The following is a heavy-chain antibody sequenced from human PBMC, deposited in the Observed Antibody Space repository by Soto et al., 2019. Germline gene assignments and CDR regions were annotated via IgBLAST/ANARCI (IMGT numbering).Heavy chain of an antibody. V-gene: IGHV3-23*01. D-gene: IGHD6-13*01. CDR3: AKNRERDAWYEEY. Sequence: RLSCSASGFTFSSYALSWVRQAPGKGLQCVSTVSGNGLSTYYADSVKGRFTISRDNSXXXXYXXXNSLXXXAXAVYYCAKNRERDAWYEEYWGQGTLLTVSS. CDR2: VSGNGLST. CDR1: GFTFSSYA. J-gene: IGHJ4*02.